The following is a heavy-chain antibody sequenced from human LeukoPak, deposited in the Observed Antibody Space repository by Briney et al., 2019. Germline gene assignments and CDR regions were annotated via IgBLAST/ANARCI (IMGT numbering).Heavy chain of an antibody. D-gene: IGHD6-13*01. CDR2: ISAYNGNT. CDR1: GYTFTSYG. V-gene: IGHV1-18*01. J-gene: IGHJ4*02. Sequence: GASVKVSCKASGYTFTSYGISWVRQAPGQGLEWMGWISAYNGNTNYAQKLQGRVTMTTDTSTSTAYMELRSLRSDGTAVYYCARDHLIAAAGLPNDGDYWGQGTLVTVSS. CDR3: ARDHLIAAAGLPNDGDY.